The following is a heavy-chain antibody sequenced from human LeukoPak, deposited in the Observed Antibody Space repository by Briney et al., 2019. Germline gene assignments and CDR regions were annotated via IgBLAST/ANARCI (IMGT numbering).Heavy chain of an antibody. CDR3: ARSSIMITFGGVIQLDY. D-gene: IGHD3-16*01. CDR1: GYSFTSYW. J-gene: IGHJ4*02. V-gene: IGHV5-51*01. CDR2: IYPGDSDT. Sequence: GASLKISCKGSGYSFTSYWSGWVRQMPGKGLEWMGIIYPGDSDTRYSPSFQGQVTISADKSISTAYLQWSSLKASDTAMYYCARSSIMITFGGVIQLDYWGQGTLVTVSS.